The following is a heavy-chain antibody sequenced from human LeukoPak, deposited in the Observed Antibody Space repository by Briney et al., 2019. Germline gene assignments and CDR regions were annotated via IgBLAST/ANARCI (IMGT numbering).Heavy chain of an antibody. V-gene: IGHV3-74*01. Sequence: GGSLRLSCAASGFTFSSYWMHWVRQAPGQGLVWVSRIHSDGYSTTYADSVKGRFIVSRDNAKNTLYLQMNSLRAEDTAVYYCAREWGAAFDYWGKGTLVTVSS. J-gene: IGHJ4*02. CDR2: IHSDGYST. D-gene: IGHD3-16*01. CDR1: GFTFSSYW. CDR3: AREWGAAFDY.